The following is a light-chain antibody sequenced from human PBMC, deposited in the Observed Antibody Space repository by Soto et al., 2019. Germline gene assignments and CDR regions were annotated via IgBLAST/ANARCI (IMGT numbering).Light chain of an antibody. CDR2: WAS. V-gene: IGKV4-1*01. CDR3: QQYYSNPIT. Sequence: DIVMTQSPESLPVSLGEGATINCKSSQSVLYSSNNKNYLAWYPQRTGQTPKLLIYWASTRESGVPDRFSGSGSGTDFTLTISRLQAEDVPVYYCQQYYSNPITFGQGTRLEIK. J-gene: IGKJ5*01. CDR1: QSVLYSSNNKNY.